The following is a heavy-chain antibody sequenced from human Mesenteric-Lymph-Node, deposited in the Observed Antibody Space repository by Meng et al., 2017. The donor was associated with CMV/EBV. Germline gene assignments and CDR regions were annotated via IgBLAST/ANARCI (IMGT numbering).Heavy chain of an antibody. V-gene: IGHV3-21*01. Sequence: GESLKISCAASGFTFSSYSMNWVRQAPGKGLEWVSSISSSGTSIYYADSVKGRFTISRVNARNSLYLQMNSLRAEDTAVYYCARDNYFDSSGYYPYDSFDIWGQGTMVTVSS. CDR2: ISSSGTSI. CDR3: ARDNYFDSSGYYPYDSFDI. CDR1: GFTFSSYS. D-gene: IGHD3-22*01. J-gene: IGHJ3*02.